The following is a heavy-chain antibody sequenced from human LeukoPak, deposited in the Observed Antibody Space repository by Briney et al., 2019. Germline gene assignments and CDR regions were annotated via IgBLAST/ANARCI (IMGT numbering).Heavy chain of an antibody. D-gene: IGHD2-15*01. J-gene: IGHJ6*02. V-gene: IGHV3-48*03. Sequence: PGGSLRLSCAASGFTFSSYEMNWVRQALGKGLEWVSYISSSGSTIYYADSVKGRFTISRDNAKNSLYLQMNSLRAEDTAVYYCARVLCDIVDCLYGMDVWGQGTTVTVSS. CDR1: GFTFSSYE. CDR2: ISSSGSTI. CDR3: ARVLCDIVDCLYGMDV.